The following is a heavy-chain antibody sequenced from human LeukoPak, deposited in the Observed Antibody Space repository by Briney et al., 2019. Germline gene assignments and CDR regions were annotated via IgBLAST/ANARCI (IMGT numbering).Heavy chain of an antibody. J-gene: IGHJ3*02. CDR2: IYYSGST. V-gene: IGHV4-59*11. D-gene: IGHD6-13*01. CDR3: ARQQQGAFDI. CDR1: GGSISSHY. Sequence: SETLSLICTVSGGSISSHYWSWLRQPPGKGLEWIGYIYYSGSTNYNPSLKSRVTISVDTSKNQFSLKLSSVTAADTAVYYCARQQQGAFDIWGQGTMVTVSS.